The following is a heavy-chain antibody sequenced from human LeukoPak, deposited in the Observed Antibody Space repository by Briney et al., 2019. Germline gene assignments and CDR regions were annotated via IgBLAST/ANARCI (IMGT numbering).Heavy chain of an antibody. Sequence: PGGSLRLSCAASGFTFSDYYMSWIRPAPGKGLEWVSYISRSGSTIYYADSVKGRFTISRDNAKHSLYLQMNSLRAEDTAVYYCAGTIFGVVITPLDVWGKGTTVTVSS. J-gene: IGHJ6*04. CDR3: AGTIFGVVITPLDV. V-gene: IGHV3-11*04. CDR2: ISRSGSTI. CDR1: GFTFSDYY. D-gene: IGHD3-3*01.